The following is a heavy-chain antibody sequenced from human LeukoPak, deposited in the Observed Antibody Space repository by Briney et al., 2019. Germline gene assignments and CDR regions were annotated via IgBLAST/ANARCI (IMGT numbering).Heavy chain of an antibody. J-gene: IGHJ3*02. CDR1: GGSFSGYY. CDR2: INHSGST. CDR3: ARAEFSFDYGSGSYAFDI. Sequence: SETLSLTCAVYGGSFSGYYWSWIRQPPGKGLEWIGEINHSGSTNYNPSLKSRVTISVDTSKNQFSLKLSSVTAADTAVYYCARAEFSFDYGSGSYAFDIWGQGTMVTVSS. V-gene: IGHV4-34*01. D-gene: IGHD3-10*01.